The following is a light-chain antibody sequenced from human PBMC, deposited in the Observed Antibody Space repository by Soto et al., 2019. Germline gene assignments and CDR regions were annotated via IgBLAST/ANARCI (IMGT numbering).Light chain of an antibody. J-gene: IGKJ1*01. CDR3: QQYDTYTT. CDR1: QSISSW. V-gene: IGKV1-5*03. Sequence: DIQMTQSPSTLSASVGDRVTITCRASQSISSWLAWYQQKPGKAPKLLIYKASNLESGVPSRFSGSGSGTEFTITISSLQPDDFAIYYCQQYDTYTTFGQGTKVEIK. CDR2: KAS.